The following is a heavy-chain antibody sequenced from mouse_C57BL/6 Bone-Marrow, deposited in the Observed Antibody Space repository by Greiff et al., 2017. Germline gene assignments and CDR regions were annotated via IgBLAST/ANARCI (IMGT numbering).Heavy chain of an antibody. J-gene: IGHJ4*01. CDR2: IDPSDSYT. Sequence: VQLQQPGAELVKPGASVKLSCKASGYTFTSYWMQWVKQRPGQGLEWIGEIDPSDSYTNSNQKFKGKATLTVDTSSSTAYMQLSSLTSEDSAVYYCARNYDLYYAMDYWGQGTSVTVSS. CDR1: GYTFTSYW. V-gene: IGHV1-50*01. CDR3: ARNYDLYYAMDY. D-gene: IGHD2-4*01.